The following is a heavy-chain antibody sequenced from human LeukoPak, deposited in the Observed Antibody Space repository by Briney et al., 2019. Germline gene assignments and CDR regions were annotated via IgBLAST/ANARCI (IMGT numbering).Heavy chain of an antibody. D-gene: IGHD3-16*02. CDR1: GGTFSSYA. CDR3: ARAVRDGYVWGSYRYTESYYMDV. Sequence: ASVKVSCKASGGTFSSYAISWVRQAPGQGLEWMGGIIPIFGTANYAQKFQGRVTITTDESTSTAYMELSSLRSEDTAVYYCARAVRDGYVWGSYRYTESYYMDVWGKGTTVTVSS. V-gene: IGHV1-69*05. CDR2: IIPIFGTA. J-gene: IGHJ6*03.